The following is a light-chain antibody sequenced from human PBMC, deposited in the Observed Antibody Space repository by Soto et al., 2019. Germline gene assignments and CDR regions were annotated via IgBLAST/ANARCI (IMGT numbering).Light chain of an antibody. CDR1: QDLSNY. CDR2: DAS. CDR3: QQYDNLPPG. V-gene: IGKV1-33*01. Sequence: DIQMTQSPSSLSASVGDRVTITCQASQDLSNYLNWYQQKPGKAPKLLIYDASNLETGVRSRFRGSGSGTDFTFTISSLQPEDIATYYCQQYDNLPPGFGQGTRLEIK. J-gene: IGKJ5*01.